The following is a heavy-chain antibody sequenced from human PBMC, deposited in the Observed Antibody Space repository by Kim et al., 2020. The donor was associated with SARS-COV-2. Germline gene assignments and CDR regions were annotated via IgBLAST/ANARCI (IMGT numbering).Heavy chain of an antibody. Sequence: SETLSLTCVVSGGSISSSNWWSWVRQSPGKELEWIAEIYHSGSINYNPSLQSRVTISVDKSQNHFSLRLSSVTAADTAVYYCVRYLGNTGYGDLHDTFDIWGQGTMVSVSS. CDR3: VRYLGNTGYGDLHDTFDI. CDR2: IYHSGSI. CDR1: GGSISSSNW. D-gene: IGHD4-17*01. J-gene: IGHJ3*02. V-gene: IGHV4-4*02.